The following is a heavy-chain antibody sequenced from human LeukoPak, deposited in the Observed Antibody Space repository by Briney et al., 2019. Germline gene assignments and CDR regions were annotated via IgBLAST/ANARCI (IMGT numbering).Heavy chain of an antibody. D-gene: IGHD2-15*01. CDR2: ISSSSSYI. CDR1: GFTFSSYS. Sequence: GGSLRLSCAASGFTFSSYSMNWVRQAPGKGLEWVSCISSSSSYIKYADSVKGRFTISRDNAKNSLYLQMNSLRAEDTAVYYCAREPCSGSSCYRGDSWGQGTLVTVSS. V-gene: IGHV3-21*01. J-gene: IGHJ4*02. CDR3: AREPCSGSSCYRGDS.